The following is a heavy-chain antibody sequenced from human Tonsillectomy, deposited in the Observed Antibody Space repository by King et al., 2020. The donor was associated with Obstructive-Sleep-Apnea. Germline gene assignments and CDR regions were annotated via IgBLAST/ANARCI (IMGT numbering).Heavy chain of an antibody. CDR3: VRDLSSRGSWWGMDV. Sequence: QLQESGPGLVKPSQTLSLTCTVSGFSMSSGGYYWSWIRHHPGKGLEWIGYIYYSGTTSYNPSLKSRVSISIDMSNNQFSLKLTSVTAADTAVYYFVRDLSSRGSWWGMDVWGQGTTVTVSS. V-gene: IGHV4-31*03. CDR2: IYYSGTT. J-gene: IGHJ6*02. D-gene: IGHD2-15*01. CDR1: GFSMSSGGYY.